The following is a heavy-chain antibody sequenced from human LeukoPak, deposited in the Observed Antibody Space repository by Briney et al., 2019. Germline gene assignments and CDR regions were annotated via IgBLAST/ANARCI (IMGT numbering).Heavy chain of an antibody. J-gene: IGHJ1*01. V-gene: IGHV3-48*04. CDR3: ARVKSAVDPFFQH. D-gene: IGHD6-19*01. Sequence: GGSLRLSCAASGFTFSSYSMNWVRQAPGKGLEWVSYISSGSSTKYYADSVKGRFTISRDNAKNSLYLQMNSLRAEDTAVYYCARVKSAVDPFFQHWGQGTLVTVSS. CDR1: GFTFSSYS. CDR2: ISSGSSTK.